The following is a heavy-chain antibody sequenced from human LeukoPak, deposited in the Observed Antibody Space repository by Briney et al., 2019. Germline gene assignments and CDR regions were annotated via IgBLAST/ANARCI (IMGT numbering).Heavy chain of an antibody. Sequence: GGSLRLSCAASGFTLSSYSMNWVRQAPGKGLEWISYIDRDTYGNTIYYPHTVKGRFTISRDNAKNSLYLQMNRLRAEDTAVYYCASSDSSGYYYDYWGQGTLVTVSS. CDR3: ASSDSSGYYYDY. J-gene: IGHJ4*02. CDR2: IDRDTYGNTI. D-gene: IGHD3-22*01. V-gene: IGHV3-48*01. CDR1: GFTLSSYS.